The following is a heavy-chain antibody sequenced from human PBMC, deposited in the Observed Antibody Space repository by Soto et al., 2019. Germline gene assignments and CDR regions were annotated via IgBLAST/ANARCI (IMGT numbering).Heavy chain of an antibody. Sequence: ASVKVSCKASGYTFTSYYMHWVRQAPGQGLEWMGIINPSGGSTSYAQKFQGRVTMTRDTSTSTVYMELSSLRSEDTAVYYCARKMVRGAYYYYYGMDVWGQGTTVTVSS. V-gene: IGHV1-46*01. CDR1: GYTFTSYY. J-gene: IGHJ6*02. D-gene: IGHD3-10*01. CDR2: INPSGGST. CDR3: ARKMVRGAYYYYYGMDV.